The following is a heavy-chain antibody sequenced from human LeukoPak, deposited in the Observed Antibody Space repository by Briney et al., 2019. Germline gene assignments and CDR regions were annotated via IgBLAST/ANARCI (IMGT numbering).Heavy chain of an antibody. CDR2: INPNSGGT. CDR1: GYTFTGYY. CDR3: AREVSSSWTYFQH. J-gene: IGHJ1*01. Sequence: ASVKVSYKASGYTFTGYYMHWVRQAPGQGLEWMGWINPNSGGTNYAQKFQGWVTMTRDTSISTAYMELSRLRSDDTAVYYCAREVSSSWTYFQHWGQGTLVTVSS. V-gene: IGHV1-2*04. D-gene: IGHD6-13*01.